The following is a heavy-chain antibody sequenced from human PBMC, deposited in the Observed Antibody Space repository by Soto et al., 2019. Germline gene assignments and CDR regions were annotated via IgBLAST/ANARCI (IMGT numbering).Heavy chain of an antibody. J-gene: IGHJ6*02. CDR1: GYSFTSYW. CDR3: ARQRGRVSCYDYGMDV. Sequence: GESLKISCKGSGYSFTSYWIGWVRQMPGKGLEWMGIIYPGDSDTRYSPSFQGQVTISADKSISTAYLQWSSLKASDTAMYYCARQRGRVSCYDYGMDVWGQGTTLTVYS. CDR2: IYPGDSDT. V-gene: IGHV5-51*01. D-gene: IGHD2-15*01.